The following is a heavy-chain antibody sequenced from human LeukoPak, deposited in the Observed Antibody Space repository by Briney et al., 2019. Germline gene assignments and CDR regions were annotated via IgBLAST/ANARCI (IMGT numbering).Heavy chain of an antibody. Sequence: SETLSLTCTVSGDSLNTYYWTWIRQTPGKELEWIGFVASSGTSNYNPSLKSRVSISIDTSKNQFSLALTSVTPADTAVYYCARVVRGVVTSKWFDPWGQGTLVSVSS. J-gene: IGHJ5*02. CDR1: GDSLNTYY. CDR2: VASSGTS. V-gene: IGHV4-59*01. D-gene: IGHD2-21*02. CDR3: ARVVRGVVTSKWFDP.